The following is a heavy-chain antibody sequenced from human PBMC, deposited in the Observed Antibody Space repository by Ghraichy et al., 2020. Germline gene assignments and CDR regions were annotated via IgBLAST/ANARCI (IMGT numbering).Heavy chain of an antibody. J-gene: IGHJ6*03. Sequence: GESLNISCAASGFTFSSYAMHWVRQAPGKGLEWVAVISYDGSNKYYADSVKGRFTISRDNSKNTLYLQMNSLRAEDTAVYYCARDQMTTVTYYYYYMDVWGKGTTVTVSS. V-gene: IGHV3-30-3*01. D-gene: IGHD4-17*01. CDR1: GFTFSSYA. CDR2: ISYDGSNK. CDR3: ARDQMTTVTYYYYYMDV.